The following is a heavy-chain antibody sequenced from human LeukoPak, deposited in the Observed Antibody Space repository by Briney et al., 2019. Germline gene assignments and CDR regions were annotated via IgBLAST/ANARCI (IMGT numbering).Heavy chain of an antibody. J-gene: IGHJ4*02. CDR3: AKAYYYDSSGYWDY. D-gene: IGHD3-22*01. Sequence: ASVKVSCKASGYTFTSYYMHWVRQTPGQGPEWMGIINPSGGSTSYAQKFQGRVTITRDTPASTAYMELSSLRSEDTAVYYCAKAYYYDSSGYWDYWGQGTLVTVSS. CDR2: INPSGGST. CDR1: GYTFTSYY. V-gene: IGHV1-46*01.